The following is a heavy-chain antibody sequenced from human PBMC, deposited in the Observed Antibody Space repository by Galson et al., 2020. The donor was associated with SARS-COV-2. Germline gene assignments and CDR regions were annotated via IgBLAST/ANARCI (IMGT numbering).Heavy chain of an antibody. Sequence: GGSLRLSCAASGFTFSSYDMNWVRQAPGNGMEWDSYISSSGSPISHADSVKGRFTSSRDNDKNSLYLQVNSLRAEDTAVYYCARDEVHDYSKYGGTAYYYGMDVWGQGTTVTVSS. CDR2: ISSSGSPI. D-gene: IGHD4-4*01. V-gene: IGHV3-48*03. CDR3: ARDEVHDYSKYGGTAYYYGMDV. J-gene: IGHJ6*02. CDR1: GFTFSSYD.